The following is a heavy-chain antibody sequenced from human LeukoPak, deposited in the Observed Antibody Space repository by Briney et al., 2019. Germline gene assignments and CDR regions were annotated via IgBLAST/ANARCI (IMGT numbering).Heavy chain of an antibody. CDR2: ISGSGGST. Sequence: GGSLRLSCAASGSTFTFYAMSWVRQAPGKGLEWVSVISGSGGSTYYADSVKGRFTISRDNSKNTLYLQTDSLRAEDTAVYYCAKWDGDLYYYYYMDVWGKGTTVTVSS. J-gene: IGHJ6*03. CDR1: GSTFTFYA. CDR3: AKWDGDLYYYYYMDV. D-gene: IGHD4-17*01. V-gene: IGHV3-23*01.